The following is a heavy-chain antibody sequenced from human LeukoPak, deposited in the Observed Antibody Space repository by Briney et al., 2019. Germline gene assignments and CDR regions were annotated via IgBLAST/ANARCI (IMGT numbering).Heavy chain of an antibody. CDR2: ICVIAAST. J-gene: IGHJ4*02. CDR1: GFTFSSYA. V-gene: IGHV3-23*01. Sequence: GGXMRLSCAASGFTFSSYAMSWVRQAPGKGREGVSGICVIAASTYYAASVKGRFPISRYNSKTTLYLQMNSLTAEATAVYYCAKDFHPGVVPAAIFDYWGQGTLVTVSS. CDR3: AKDFHPGVVPAAIFDY. D-gene: IGHD2-2*01.